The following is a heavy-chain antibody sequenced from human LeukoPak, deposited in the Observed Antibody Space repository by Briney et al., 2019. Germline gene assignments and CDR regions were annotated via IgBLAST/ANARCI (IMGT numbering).Heavy chain of an antibody. V-gene: IGHV3-73*01. D-gene: IGHD5-24*01. J-gene: IGHJ6*02. CDR1: GFTFSGSV. Sequence: TGGSLRLSCAASGFTFSGSVIHWVRQASGKGLEWLGRIRSKDNNGATAYAASVKGRFTISRDDSKNTAYLQMNSLKTEDTAMYYCARHVEPYYYAMDVWGQGTTVTVS. CDR3: ARHVEPYYYAMDV. CDR2: IRSKDNNGAT.